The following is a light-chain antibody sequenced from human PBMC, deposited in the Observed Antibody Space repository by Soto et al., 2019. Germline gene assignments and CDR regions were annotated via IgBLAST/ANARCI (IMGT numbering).Light chain of an antibody. CDR1: QSITTW. CDR3: QQYYSYPYT. Sequence: DIQMTQSPSTLSASVGDRVTITCRASQSITTWLAWYQQKPGKAPTLLIYDASSLESGVPSRFSGSGSGTELTLTITAVQPDDFAIYYCQQYYSYPYTFGHGTKLEIK. CDR2: DAS. J-gene: IGKJ2*01. V-gene: IGKV1-5*01.